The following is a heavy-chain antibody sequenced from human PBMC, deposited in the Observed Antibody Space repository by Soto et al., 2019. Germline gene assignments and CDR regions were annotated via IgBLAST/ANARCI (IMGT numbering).Heavy chain of an antibody. D-gene: IGHD2-2*01. Sequence: QVQLVQSGAEVKKPGSSVKVSCKASGGTFSSYAISWVRQAPGQGLEWMGGFIPISGTATYAQKFQGRVTITADESTSTAYMELSSLRSEDTAVYYCARSQGSSTSLEIYYYYYYGMDVWGQGTTVTVSS. V-gene: IGHV1-69*01. CDR3: ARSQGSSTSLEIYYYYYYGMDV. CDR1: GGTFSSYA. CDR2: FIPISGTA. J-gene: IGHJ6*02.